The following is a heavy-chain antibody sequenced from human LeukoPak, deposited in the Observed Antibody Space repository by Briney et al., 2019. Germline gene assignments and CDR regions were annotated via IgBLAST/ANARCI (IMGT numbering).Heavy chain of an antibody. CDR3: ATVDYYDSSGLDY. V-gene: IGHV1-69-2*01. Sequence: ASVKISCKVSGYTFTDYYMHWVQQAPGKGLEWMGLVDPEDGETIYAEKFQGRVTITADTSTDTAYMELSSLRSEDTAVYYCATVDYYDSSGLDYWGQGTLVTVSX. CDR1: GYTFTDYY. J-gene: IGHJ4*02. CDR2: VDPEDGET. D-gene: IGHD3-22*01.